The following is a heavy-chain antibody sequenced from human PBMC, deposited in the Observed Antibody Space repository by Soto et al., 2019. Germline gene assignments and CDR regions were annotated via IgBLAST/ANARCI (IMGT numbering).Heavy chain of an antibody. V-gene: IGHV3-49*03. CDR2: IRSKAYGGTT. Sequence: GGSLRLSCTASGFTFGDYAMSWFRQAPGKGLEWVGFIRSKAYGGTTEYAASVKGRFTISRDDSKSIAYLQMNSLKTEDTAVYYCTRDTNQLLWFGELDYYYGMDDWGQGTTVTVS. CDR3: TRDTNQLLWFGELDYYYGMDD. CDR1: GFTFGDYA. J-gene: IGHJ6*02. D-gene: IGHD3-10*01.